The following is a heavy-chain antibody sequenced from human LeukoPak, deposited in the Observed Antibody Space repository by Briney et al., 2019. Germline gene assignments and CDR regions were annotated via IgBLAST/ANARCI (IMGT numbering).Heavy chain of an antibody. CDR1: GFTFSNYG. J-gene: IGHJ4*02. Sequence: GGSLRLSCAASGFTFSNYGMHWVRQAPGKGLEWVAFIRYDGSNTYYADSVKGRFTISRDNSRNTLSLQMDSLRAEDTTVYYCAKGGSSYSYSFDNWGQGTLVTVSS. CDR2: IRYDGSNT. CDR3: AKGGSSYSYSFDN. D-gene: IGHD6-13*01. V-gene: IGHV3-30*02.